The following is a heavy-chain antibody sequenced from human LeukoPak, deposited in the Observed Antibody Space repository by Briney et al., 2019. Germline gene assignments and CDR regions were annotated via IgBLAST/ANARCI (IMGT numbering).Heavy chain of an antibody. CDR2: ISYDGRNE. J-gene: IGHJ4*02. V-gene: IGHV3-30*04. Sequence: GGSLRLSCAASEFTFSTYAMHWVRQAPGKGLEWVAVISYDGRNEYYADSVKGRFTISRDNSKNTLYLQMNSLRAEDSAVYYCARVKWELLGDYYFDYWGQGTLVTVSS. CDR3: ARVKWELLGDYYFDY. CDR1: EFTFSTYA. D-gene: IGHD1-26*01.